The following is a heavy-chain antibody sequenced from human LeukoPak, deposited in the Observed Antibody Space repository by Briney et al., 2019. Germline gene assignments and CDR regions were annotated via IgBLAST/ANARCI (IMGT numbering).Heavy chain of an antibody. J-gene: IGHJ6*04. CDR3: ARETADIVVVPAATYGTDV. Sequence: GGSLRLSCAASGFTFSSYSMNWVRQAPGKGLEWVSSISSSSSYIYYADSVKGRFTISRDNAKNSLYLQMNSLRAEDTAVYYCARETADIVVVPAATYGTDVWGKGTTVTVSS. CDR1: GFTFSSYS. D-gene: IGHD2-2*01. CDR2: ISSSSSYI. V-gene: IGHV3-21*06.